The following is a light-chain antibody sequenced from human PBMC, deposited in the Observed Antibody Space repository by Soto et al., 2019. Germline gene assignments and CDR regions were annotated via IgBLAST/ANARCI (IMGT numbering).Light chain of an antibody. CDR3: SSYAGSSNLV. Sequence: QSALIQPPSASGSPGQSVTISCTGTSNDVGGYNYVSWYQQHPGKAPKLMIYEVSKRPSGVPDRFSGSKSGNTASLTVSGLQAEDEADYYCSSYAGSSNLVFGGETKLTVL. J-gene: IGLJ2*01. CDR2: EVS. CDR1: SNDVGGYNY. V-gene: IGLV2-8*01.